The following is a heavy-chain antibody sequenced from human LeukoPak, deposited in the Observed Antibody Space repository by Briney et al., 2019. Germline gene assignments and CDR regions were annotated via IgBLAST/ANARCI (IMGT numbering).Heavy chain of an antibody. J-gene: IGHJ4*02. V-gene: IGHV4-59*12. Sequence: PSETLSLTCTVSGDSIDSYYWSWIRHPPGKGLEWIGYIYYRGTTSYNTFLKSRVTISVDTSKNQFSLKLNSATAADTAVYYCARLPRYGGYDHFDYWGQGILVIVSS. CDR2: IYYRGTT. D-gene: IGHD5-12*01. CDR3: ARLPRYGGYDHFDY. CDR1: GDSIDSYY.